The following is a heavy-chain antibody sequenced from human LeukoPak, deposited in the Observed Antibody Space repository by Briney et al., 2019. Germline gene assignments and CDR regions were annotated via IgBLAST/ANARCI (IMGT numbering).Heavy chain of an antibody. CDR3: ARVGSWQGGYFDY. V-gene: IGHV4-34*01. Sequence: SETLSLTCAVYGGSFSGDFWSWIRQSPGKGLEWIGEINHGGSTTYNPSLQSRVTMSVDTSKNQFSLKLSSVTAADTAVYYCARVGSWQGGYFDYWGQGTLVTVSS. CDR2: INHGGST. J-gene: IGHJ4*02. CDR1: GGSFSGDF. D-gene: IGHD6-13*01.